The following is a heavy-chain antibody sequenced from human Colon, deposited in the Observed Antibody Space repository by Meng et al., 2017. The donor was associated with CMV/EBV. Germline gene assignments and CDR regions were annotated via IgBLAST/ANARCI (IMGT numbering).Heavy chain of an antibody. CDR3: VRGHYDGA. Sequence: GESLKISCEASGFTLSSYSMNWVRQVPGKGLEWVSFISSTSNTIYYRDSVKGRFTISRDNAKNSLYLQMNSLRDEDTAVYFCVRGHYDGAWGHGTLVTVSS. CDR1: GFTLSSYS. CDR2: ISSTSNTI. V-gene: IGHV3-21*01. J-gene: IGHJ4*03. D-gene: IGHD3-16*01.